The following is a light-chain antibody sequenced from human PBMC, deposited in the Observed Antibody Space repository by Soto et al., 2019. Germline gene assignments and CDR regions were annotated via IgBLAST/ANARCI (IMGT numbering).Light chain of an antibody. CDR1: QAVYSSL. CDR2: GAS. CDR3: QQYGNAPIT. Sequence: ETVLTQCPGTLYLSPGEGATLSCRATQAVYSSLLAWYQQKPGQAPRLLIYGASSRATGIPDRFSGSGSGTDFTLSISRLEVEDFAVYHCQQYGNAPITFGQGTRLEIK. J-gene: IGKJ5*01. V-gene: IGKV3-20*01.